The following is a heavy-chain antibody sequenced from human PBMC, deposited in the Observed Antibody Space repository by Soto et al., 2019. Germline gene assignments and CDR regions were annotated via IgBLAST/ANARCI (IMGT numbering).Heavy chain of an antibody. CDR2: MTPSDGST. CDR3: AKHCGGDCSNGFDI. Sequence: QLHLVQFGAEVKEPGVSMKVSCKTSADIFNNYYMHWVRQAPGQGLEWMGVMTPSDGSTNYAQSFQGRVTMTRETSTRTVYVELSSLRSEDTAVYYCAKHCGGDCSNGFDIWGQGTKVTVSS. CDR1: ADIFNNYY. V-gene: IGHV1-46*02. D-gene: IGHD2-21*02. J-gene: IGHJ3*02.